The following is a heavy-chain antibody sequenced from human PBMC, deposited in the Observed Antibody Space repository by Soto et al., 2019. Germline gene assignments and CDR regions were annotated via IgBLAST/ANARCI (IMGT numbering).Heavy chain of an antibody. J-gene: IGHJ4*02. CDR3: ARDRGGLTVTTDX. CDR1: GVSISTYY. CDR2: IYYSGST. D-gene: IGHD4-17*01. Sequence: SETLSLTCTVSGVSISTYYWSWIRQPPGKGLEWIGYIYYSGSTNYNPSLKSRVTISVDTSKNQFSLKLSSVTAADTAVYYCARDRGGLTVTTDXWGQGTLVTVSS. V-gene: IGHV4-59*12.